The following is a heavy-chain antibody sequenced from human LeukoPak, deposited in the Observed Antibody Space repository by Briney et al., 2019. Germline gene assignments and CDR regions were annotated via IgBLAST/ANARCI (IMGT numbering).Heavy chain of an antibody. Sequence: GGSLRLSCAASGFTFSSYWMHWVRHTPGKGLVWVSRIKSDGSSTSYADSVKGRFTISRDNAKNTLYLQMNGLRAKDTAVYYCARDGYSFGHDFDYWGQGTLVTVSS. CDR3: ARDGYSFGHDFDY. J-gene: IGHJ4*02. V-gene: IGHV3-74*01. CDR2: IKSDGSST. CDR1: GFTFSSYW. D-gene: IGHD5-18*01.